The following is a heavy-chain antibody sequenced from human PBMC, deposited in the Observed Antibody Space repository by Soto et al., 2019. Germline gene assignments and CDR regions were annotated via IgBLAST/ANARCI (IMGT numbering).Heavy chain of an antibody. D-gene: IGHD2-21*01. V-gene: IGHV4-30-4*01. Sequence: QVQLQASGPGLVKPSQTLALSCTVSGVPIYRGYYYWSWVRQSPGKGLEWLGYIYYTGTTYYYPSLETRLSISLDATKSQFSLRLTSMTAADTAVYFCAAFSTFDLRGGDYEAFWGQGLQVTVSS. J-gene: IGHJ1*01. CDR1: GVPIYRGYYY. CDR3: AAFSTFDLRGGDYEAF. CDR2: IYYTGTT.